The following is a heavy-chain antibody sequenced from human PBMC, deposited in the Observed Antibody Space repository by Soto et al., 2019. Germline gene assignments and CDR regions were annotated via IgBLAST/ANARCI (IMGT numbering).Heavy chain of an antibody. D-gene: IGHD3-22*01. V-gene: IGHV1-69*01. Sequence: QVQLIQSEAEVKKPGSSVRVSCTASGGIFGSHGFSWVRQAPGQRLEWAGGFIPIFRTLTYTEKFQARVRIAADESTNTVYLDLISLTSEDTAVYYCVRDRRIYYSDPHDEFVASDYEVWGQGTMVSVSS. CDR3: VRDRRIYYSDPHDEFVASDYEV. CDR1: GGIFGSHG. J-gene: IGHJ3*01. CDR2: FIPIFRTL.